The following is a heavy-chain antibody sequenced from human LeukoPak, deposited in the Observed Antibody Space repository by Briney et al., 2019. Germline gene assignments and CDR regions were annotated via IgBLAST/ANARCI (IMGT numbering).Heavy chain of an antibody. D-gene: IGHD2-21*01. V-gene: IGHV1-2*02. CDR2: INPNSGGT. CDR1: GYTFTGYY. J-gene: IGHJ6*03. Sequence: ASVKVSCKASGYTFTGYYMHWVRQAPGQGLEWMGWINPNSGGTNYAQKFQGRVTMTRDTSISTAYMELSRLRSEDTAVYYCARAHPPYCGGDCYPLFGYYYYYMDVWGKGTTVTVSS. CDR3: ARAHPPYCGGDCYPLFGYYYYYMDV.